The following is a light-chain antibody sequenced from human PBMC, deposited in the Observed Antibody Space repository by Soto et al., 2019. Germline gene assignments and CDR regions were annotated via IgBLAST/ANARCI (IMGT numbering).Light chain of an antibody. CDR1: QGISNY. Sequence: DIQMTQSPSSLSASVGDRVTITCRASQGISNYLAWYQQQPGKVPKLLIYVASTLQSGVPSRFSGSGSVTDFTLTISSLQPEDVAPYYCQKYNSAPWTFGQGTKVEIK. V-gene: IGKV1-27*01. CDR2: VAS. CDR3: QKYNSAPWT. J-gene: IGKJ1*01.